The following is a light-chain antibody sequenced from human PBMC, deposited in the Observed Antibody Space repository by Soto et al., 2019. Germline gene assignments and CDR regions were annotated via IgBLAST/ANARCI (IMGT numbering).Light chain of an antibody. Sequence: EIQGTQSASTRSAALGDRVTSTCRASESISTWLAWYQQKPGKAPKVLMYDASSLESGVPSRFSGSGSGTEFTLTISSLQSEDFAVYYCQQYNNWPPLFFGGGTKVDIK. CDR2: DAS. J-gene: IGKJ4*01. CDR3: QQYNNWPPLF. V-gene: IGKV1-5*01. CDR1: ESISTW.